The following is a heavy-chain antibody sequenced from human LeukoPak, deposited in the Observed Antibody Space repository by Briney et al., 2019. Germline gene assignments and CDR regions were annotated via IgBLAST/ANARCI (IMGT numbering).Heavy chain of an antibody. J-gene: IGHJ4*02. V-gene: IGHV3-7*01. CDR2: INYDGNEE. Sequence: PGGSLRLSCAASGFTFGSYWMSWMRQAPGKGLEWVANINYDGNEEYYVDSVRGRFTISRDNAKNSLYLQLNSLRVEDTAVYYCKSGGAAPGSFDYWGQGTLVTVSP. CDR3: KSGGAAPGSFDY. CDR1: GFTFGSYW. D-gene: IGHD1-1*01.